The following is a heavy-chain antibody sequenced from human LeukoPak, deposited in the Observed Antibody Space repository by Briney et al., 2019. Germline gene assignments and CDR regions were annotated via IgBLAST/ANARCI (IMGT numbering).Heavy chain of an antibody. V-gene: IGHV4-39*07. J-gene: IGHJ4*02. Sequence: SETLSLTCTVSGGSVSSSTYYWGWIRQPPGKGLEWIGNIYYSGSSYYNPSLKSRVTISVDTSKNRFSLKLSSVTAADTAVYYCARLSIDYGGDIHIGYFYYWGQGNPVTVSS. CDR1: GGSVSSSTYY. CDR2: IYYSGSS. CDR3: ARLSIDYGGDIHIGYFYY. D-gene: IGHD3-16*02.